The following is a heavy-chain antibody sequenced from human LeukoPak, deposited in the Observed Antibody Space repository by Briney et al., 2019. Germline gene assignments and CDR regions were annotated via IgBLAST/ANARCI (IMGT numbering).Heavy chain of an antibody. J-gene: IGHJ4*02. Sequence: GGSLRLSCATSGFTFSSYNMNWVRQAPGKGLEWVSFISSNGKTIHYADSVKGRFTISRDNAENSLSLQMNSLRAEDTAVYYCASAGGDSRSPLPFYYWGQGTLVTVSS. CDR3: ASAGGDSRSPLPFYY. V-gene: IGHV3-48*04. CDR2: ISSNGKTI. CDR1: GFTFSSYN. D-gene: IGHD6-6*01.